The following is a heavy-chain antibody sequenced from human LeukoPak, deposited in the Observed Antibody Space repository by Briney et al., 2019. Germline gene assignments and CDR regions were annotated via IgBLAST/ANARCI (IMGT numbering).Heavy chain of an antibody. J-gene: IGHJ5*02. Sequence: GESLKISCKGSGSSFTSYWIGWVRQLPGKGLEWMGIIYPGDSDTRYSPSFQGQVTISADKSISTAYLQWSSLKASDTAMYYCARHVRRYCSSTSCFGWFDPWGQGTLVTVSS. CDR3: ARHVRRYCSSTSCFGWFDP. CDR2: IYPGDSDT. D-gene: IGHD2-2*01. V-gene: IGHV5-51*01. CDR1: GSSFTSYW.